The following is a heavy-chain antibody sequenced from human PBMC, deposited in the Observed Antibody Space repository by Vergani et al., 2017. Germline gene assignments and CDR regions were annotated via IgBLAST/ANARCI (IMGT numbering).Heavy chain of an antibody. J-gene: IGHJ4*02. D-gene: IGHD2-21*02. CDR3: AKDADLAYCGGDCYSDY. V-gene: IGHV3-23*04. CDR1: GFTFSSYA. CDR2: ISGSGGST. Sequence: VQLVQSGAEVKKPGGSLRLSCAASGFTFSSYAMSWVRQAPGKGLEWVSAISGSGGSTYYADSVKGRFTISRDNSKNTLYLQMNSLRAEDTAVYYCAKDADLAYCGGDCYSDYWGQGTLVTVSS.